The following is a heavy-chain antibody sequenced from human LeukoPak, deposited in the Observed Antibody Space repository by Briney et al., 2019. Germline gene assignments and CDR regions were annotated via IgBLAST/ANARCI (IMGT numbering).Heavy chain of an antibody. CDR1: GGSISSYY. Sequence: SETLSLTCTVSGGSISSYYWSWIRQPPGKGLEWIGYIYYSGSTNYNPSLKSRVTISVGTSKNQFSLKLSSVTAADTAVYYCARSRGYFDYWGQGTLVTVSS. J-gene: IGHJ4*02. CDR3: ARSRGYFDY. V-gene: IGHV4-59*01. D-gene: IGHD5/OR15-5a*01. CDR2: IYYSGST.